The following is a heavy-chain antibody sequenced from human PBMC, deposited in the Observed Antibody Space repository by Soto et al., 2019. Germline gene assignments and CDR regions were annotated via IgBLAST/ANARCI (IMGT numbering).Heavy chain of an antibody. V-gene: IGHV3-30*18. J-gene: IGHJ4*02. CDR1: GFTFSNCH. CDR3: AKRRAVGDYYFDY. Sequence: LVESGGGVVQPGRSLRLSCAASGFTFSNCHVNWVRQAPGKGLEWVAVISYDGTYTYYADSVKGRFTISRDNSKHTLYLQMNSLRVEDTAVYYCAKRRAVGDYYFDYWGQGTLVTVSP. CDR2: ISYDGTYT. D-gene: IGHD3-10*01.